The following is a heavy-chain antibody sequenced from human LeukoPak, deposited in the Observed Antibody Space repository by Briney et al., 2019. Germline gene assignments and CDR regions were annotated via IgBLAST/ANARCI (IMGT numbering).Heavy chain of an antibody. CDR1: GFTFSRYT. D-gene: IGHD6-13*01. V-gene: IGHV3-21*01. CDR3: ARVLIAAAGNFSYYYYYMDV. Sequence: GGSLRLSCAASGFTFSRYTMNWVRQAPGKGLEWVSSITSSSSYIYYGDSVKGRFTISRDNAKKSLYLQMNSLRAEDTAVYYCARVLIAAAGNFSYYYYYMDVWGKGTTVTISS. CDR2: ITSSSSYI. J-gene: IGHJ6*03.